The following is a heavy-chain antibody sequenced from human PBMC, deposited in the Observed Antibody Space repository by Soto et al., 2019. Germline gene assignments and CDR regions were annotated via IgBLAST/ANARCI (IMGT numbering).Heavy chain of an antibody. D-gene: IGHD3-22*01. CDR2: IVVGSGNT. CDR1: GFTFTSSA. Sequence: SVKVSCKASGFTFTSSAVQWVRQARGQRLEWIGWIVVGSGNTNYAQKFQERVTITRDMSTSTAYMELSSLRSEDTAVYYCAADDTYYYGSSGYYTPYYFDYWGEGTLVTVSS. CDR3: AADDTYYYGSSGYYTPYYFDY. V-gene: IGHV1-58*01. J-gene: IGHJ4*02.